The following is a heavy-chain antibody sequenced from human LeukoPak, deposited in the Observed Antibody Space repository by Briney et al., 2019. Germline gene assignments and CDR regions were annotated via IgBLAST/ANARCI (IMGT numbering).Heavy chain of an antibody. D-gene: IGHD6-19*01. Sequence: HGESLKISCKASGYSFTSYWIGWVRQMPGKGLEWMGIIYPGDSDTRYSPSFQGQVTISADKSISTAYLQWSSLKASDTAMYYCARTEIAVAGTDNWFDPWGQGTLVTVSS. J-gene: IGHJ5*02. V-gene: IGHV5-51*01. CDR3: ARTEIAVAGTDNWFDP. CDR2: IYPGDSDT. CDR1: GYSFTSYW.